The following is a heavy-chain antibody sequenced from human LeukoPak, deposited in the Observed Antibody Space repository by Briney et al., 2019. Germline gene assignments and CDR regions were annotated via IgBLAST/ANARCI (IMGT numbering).Heavy chain of an antibody. V-gene: IGHV3-23*01. CDR2: IVASGDST. D-gene: IGHD1-20*01. CDR3: ASRGPLTYFDY. CDR1: GFAFSSYA. J-gene: IGHJ4*02. Sequence: GGSLRLSCAASGFAFSSYAMSWVRQAPGKGLEWVSSIVASGDSTYYADSVKGRFTISRDNSKNTLHLQMNSLRAEDTAVYYCASRGPLTYFDYWGQGTLVTVSS.